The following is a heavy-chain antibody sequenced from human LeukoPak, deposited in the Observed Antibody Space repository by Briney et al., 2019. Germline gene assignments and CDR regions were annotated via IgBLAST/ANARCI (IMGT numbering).Heavy chain of an antibody. CDR2: IIPIFGTA. CDR3: ARDGYGDLPAY. V-gene: IGHV1-69*06. D-gene: IGHD4-17*01. Sequence: ASVKVSCKASGGTFSSYAISWVRQAPGQGLEWMGGIIPIFGTANYAQKFQGRVTITADKSTSTAYMELSSLRSEDTAVYYCARDGYGDLPAYWGRGTLVTVSS. J-gene: IGHJ4*02. CDR1: GGTFSSYA.